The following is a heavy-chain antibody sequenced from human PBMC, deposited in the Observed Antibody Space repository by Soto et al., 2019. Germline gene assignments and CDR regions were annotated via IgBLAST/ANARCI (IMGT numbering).Heavy chain of an antibody. J-gene: IGHJ3*02. D-gene: IGHD2-15*01. V-gene: IGHV5-51*01. Sequence: GEALKISCKASGYSLSTYWIGWVRQMPGKGLEWMGIIYPGDSDTRYSPSFQGQVTMSADKSITTAYLQWSSLKATDTAVYFCARRGADMFLATHSPSGAFDIRCPGIMGTLSS. CDR1: GYSLSTYW. CDR2: IYPGDSDT. CDR3: ARRGADMFLATHSPSGAFDI.